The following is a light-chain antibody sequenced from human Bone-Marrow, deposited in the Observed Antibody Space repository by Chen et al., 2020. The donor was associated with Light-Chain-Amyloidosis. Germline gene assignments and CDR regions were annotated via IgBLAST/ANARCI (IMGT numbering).Light chain of an antibody. CDR2: DDS. CDR3: QVWDRSSDRPV. V-gene: IGLV3-21*02. CDR1: NIGSTR. Sequence: SYVLTQPSSVSVAPGQTATIACGGNNIGSTRVHWYQQTPRQAPLLVVYDDSDRPSGIPERLSGSNSGNTATLTISRGEAGDEDDYCRQVWDRSSDRPVFGGGTKLTVL. J-gene: IGLJ3*02.